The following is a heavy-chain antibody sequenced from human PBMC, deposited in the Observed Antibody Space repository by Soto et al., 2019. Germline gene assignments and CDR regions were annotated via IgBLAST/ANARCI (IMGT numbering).Heavy chain of an antibody. Sequence: EVQLVESGGGLVQPGESLRLSCAASGFTFSNYWMHWVLQAPGKGLVWVSRIDSDGSRITYADFVKGRFTISRDNAKNTVYLPMNSLTAEDTAVYYCVRTSLVVAVATREAFWGQGTLVTVSP. D-gene: IGHD2-15*01. CDR3: VRTSLVVAVATREAF. CDR1: GFTFSNYW. CDR2: IDSDGSRI. J-gene: IGHJ4*02. V-gene: IGHV3-74*01.